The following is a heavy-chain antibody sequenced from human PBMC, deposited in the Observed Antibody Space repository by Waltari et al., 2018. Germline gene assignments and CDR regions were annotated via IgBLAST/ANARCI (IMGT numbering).Heavy chain of an antibody. Sequence: QIELRESGPGLVKPSETLSLPCEVSFYAINGCYYWGWFRQPPGKGLEWIATIYHDGSTYYNPSVKHRVTILLDTSKNQFSLKMKSMTAADTAVYYCARQVLGYCTSATCRKNDSWGQGTLVTVSS. CDR3: ARQVLGYCTSATCRKNDS. CDR2: IYHDGST. J-gene: IGHJ4*02. D-gene: IGHD2-2*03. V-gene: IGHV4-38-2*01. CDR1: FYAINGCYY.